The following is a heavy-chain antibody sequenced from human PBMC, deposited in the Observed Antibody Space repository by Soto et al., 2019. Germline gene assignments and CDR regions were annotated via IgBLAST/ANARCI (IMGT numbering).Heavy chain of an antibody. CDR2: VYYTGST. Sequence: SETLSLTCSVSGGSISGSYWSWIRQSPGKGLEWLGYVYYTGSTNYSPSLRSRVSISVDTSKNEFSLRLSSVTAADTAVYFCARSVAVPGAHIDYWGQGTQVTVGS. CDR1: GGSISGSY. CDR3: ARSVAVPGAHIDY. J-gene: IGHJ4*02. D-gene: IGHD6-19*01. V-gene: IGHV4-59*01.